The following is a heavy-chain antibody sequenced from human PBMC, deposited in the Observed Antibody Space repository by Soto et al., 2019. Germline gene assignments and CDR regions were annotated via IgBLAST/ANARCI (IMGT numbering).Heavy chain of an antibody. Sequence: SETLSLTCTVSGGPISVFNHYWDWIRQPPGKGLEWIGTIYYSGTTIYNPSLQSRVTMSVDTSKRQFSLKVSSVNAADTAVYYCAKCHTYTYYPGNNWFDPWGQGTLVTVSS. J-gene: IGHJ5*02. CDR2: IYYSGTT. CDR1: GGPISVFNHY. D-gene: IGHD5-18*01. CDR3: AKCHTYTYYPGNNWFDP. V-gene: IGHV4-39*01.